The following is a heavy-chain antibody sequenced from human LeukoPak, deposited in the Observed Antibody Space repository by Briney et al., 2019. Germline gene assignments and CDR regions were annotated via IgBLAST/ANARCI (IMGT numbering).Heavy chain of an antibody. D-gene: IGHD6-6*01. Sequence: GGSLRLSCATSGFTFSSYGMSWVRQAPGKGLEWISAISAGGDSTYYADSVRGRFTISKDESRTTLFLQMNSLRGEDTAIYYCAAPPRAGARPPYDYWGHGAQVTVSS. CDR3: AAPPRAGARPPYDY. J-gene: IGHJ4*01. CDR1: GFTFSSYG. V-gene: IGHV3-23*01. CDR2: ISAGGDST.